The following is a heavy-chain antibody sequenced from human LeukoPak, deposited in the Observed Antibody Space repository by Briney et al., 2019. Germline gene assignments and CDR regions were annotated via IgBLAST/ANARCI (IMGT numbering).Heavy chain of an antibody. CDR2: MNPNSGNT. CDR1: GYTFTSYD. J-gene: IGHJ6*03. V-gene: IGHV1-8*01. Sequence: GASVKVSCKASGYTFTSYDINWVRQATGQGLEWMGWMNPNSGNTGYAQKFQGRVTMTRNTSISTAYMELSSLRSEDTAVYYCARFRFGIDYYYYYMDVWGKGTTVTISS. D-gene: IGHD3-10*01. CDR3: ARFRFGIDYYYYYMDV.